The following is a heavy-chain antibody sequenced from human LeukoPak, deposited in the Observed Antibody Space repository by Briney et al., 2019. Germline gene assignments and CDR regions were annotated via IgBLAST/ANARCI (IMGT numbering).Heavy chain of an antibody. Sequence: NPSETLSLTCTVSGASIRSYYWSWIRQPAGEGLEWIGRIYTSGSTNYNPSLTSRVTMSVDTSKNQFSLKLSSVTAADTAVYFCARQADFGGVIVSSWFDPWGEGAQVTVSS. CDR3: ARQADFGGVIVSSWFDP. CDR2: IYTSGST. CDR1: GASIRSYY. D-gene: IGHD3-16*02. V-gene: IGHV4-4*07. J-gene: IGHJ5*02.